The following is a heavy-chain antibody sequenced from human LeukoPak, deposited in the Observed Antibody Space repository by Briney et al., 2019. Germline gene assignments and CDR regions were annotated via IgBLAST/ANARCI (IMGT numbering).Heavy chain of an antibody. CDR3: GKDQNVATAGFPYDY. V-gene: IGHV3-23*01. J-gene: IGHJ4*02. D-gene: IGHD6-13*01. Sequence: GGSLRLSCAASGFTFSNYAMSLVRQAPGKGLEWVPAISGSGDGTYYADSVKGRFTISRDNSKNTLYLQMNSLRAEDTAVYYCGKDQNVATAGFPYDYWGQGTLVTVSS. CDR2: ISGSGDGT. CDR1: GFTFSNYA.